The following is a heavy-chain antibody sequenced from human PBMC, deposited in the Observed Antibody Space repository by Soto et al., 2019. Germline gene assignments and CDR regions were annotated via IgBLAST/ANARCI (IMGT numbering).Heavy chain of an antibody. Sequence: SVKVSFKASGGTFSNYPFSWLRQAPGQGLEWMGGIIPIVGIPNYAQKFQGRVTISADKSTTTVNMELSSLTSEDTAVYYCARVLEFRDGYISHFDFWGQGTLVTVSS. CDR3: ARVLEFRDGYISHFDF. D-gene: IGHD3-3*01. CDR2: IIPIVGIP. CDR1: GGTFSNYP. J-gene: IGHJ4*02. V-gene: IGHV1-69*10.